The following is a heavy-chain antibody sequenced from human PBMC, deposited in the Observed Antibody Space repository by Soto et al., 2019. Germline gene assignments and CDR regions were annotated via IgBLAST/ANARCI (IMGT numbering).Heavy chain of an antibody. Sequence: QITLKESGPTLVKPTQTLALTCTFSGISLTTAGAGVGWIRQPPGKALEWLALTYWNDDTRYNPSLKSRLTITKDTSKNPVVLTMTNMYPVDTATFYCAHRGYGNYPRDNWFDPWGQGILVIVSS. V-gene: IGHV2-5*01. J-gene: IGHJ5*02. CDR1: GISLTTAGAG. D-gene: IGHD4-17*01. CDR2: TYWNDDT. CDR3: AHRGYGNYPRDNWFDP.